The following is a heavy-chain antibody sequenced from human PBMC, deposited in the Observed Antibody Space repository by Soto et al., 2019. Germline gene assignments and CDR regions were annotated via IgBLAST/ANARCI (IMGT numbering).Heavy chain of an antibody. J-gene: IGHJ4*02. CDR1: GGTFSNYA. Sequence: QVQLVQSGAEVKKPGSSVKVSCKASGGTFSNYAINWVRQAPGQGLEWMGGIIPIFGTSNYAQKFQGRVTITAHESTSTAYMDLNRLRSEDTAVYYCARTWRYCSGGRCYYSDYWGQGTQVTVSS. D-gene: IGHD2-15*01. CDR2: IIPIFGTS. CDR3: ARTWRYCSGGRCYYSDY. V-gene: IGHV1-69*01.